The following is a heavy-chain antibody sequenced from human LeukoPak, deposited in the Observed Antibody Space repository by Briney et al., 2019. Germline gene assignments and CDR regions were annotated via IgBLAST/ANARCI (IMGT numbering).Heavy chain of an antibody. J-gene: IGHJ2*01. CDR3: ARDRLYYDYVWGPQELDL. CDR1: GFTFSSYA. Sequence: QPGRSLRLSCAASGFTFSSYAMHWVRQAPGKGLEWVAVISYDGSNKYYADSVKGRFTISRDNSKNTLYLQMNSLRAEDTAVYYCARDRLYYDYVWGPQELDLWGRGTLVTVSS. CDR2: ISYDGSNK. V-gene: IGHV3-30-3*01. D-gene: IGHD3-16*01.